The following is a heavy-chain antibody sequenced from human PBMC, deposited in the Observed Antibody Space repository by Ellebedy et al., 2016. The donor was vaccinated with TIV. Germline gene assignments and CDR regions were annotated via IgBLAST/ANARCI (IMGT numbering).Heavy chain of an antibody. CDR1: GFTFSSYA. V-gene: IGHV3-23*01. D-gene: IGHD6-19*01. CDR2: ISGSGGST. CDR3: ARALAGPIDY. J-gene: IGHJ4*02. Sequence: GESLKISCAASGFTFSSYAMSWVRQAPGKGLEWVSAISGSGGSTYYADSVKGRFTISRDNSKNTLYLQMNSLRAEDTAVYYCARALAGPIDYWGQGTLVTVSS.